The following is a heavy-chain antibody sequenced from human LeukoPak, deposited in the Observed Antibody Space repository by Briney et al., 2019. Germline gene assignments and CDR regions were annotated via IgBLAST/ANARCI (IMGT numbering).Heavy chain of an antibody. D-gene: IGHD2-2*01. CDR1: GGSISSSSYY. CDR2: IYYSGST. V-gene: IGHV4-39*07. CDR3: ARLGVPGKVVVPAEDY. J-gene: IGHJ4*02. Sequence: SETLSLTCTVSGGSISSSSYYWGWIRQPPGKGLEWIGSIYYSGSTYYNPSLKSRVTISVDTSKNQFSLKLSSVTAADTAVYYCARLGVPGKVVVPAEDYWGQGTLVTVSS.